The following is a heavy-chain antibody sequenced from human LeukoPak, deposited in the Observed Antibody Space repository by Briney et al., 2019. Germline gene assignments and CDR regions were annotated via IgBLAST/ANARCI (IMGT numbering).Heavy chain of an antibody. CDR2: ISGSGGST. Sequence: GGSLRLSCAASGFTFSSYAMSWVRQAPGKGLEWVSAISGSGGSTYYADSVKGRFTISRDNSKNTLYLQMNSLRAEDTAVYYCAMDSLHYYDSSGLRGDYWGQGTLVTVSS. CDR1: GFTFSSYA. V-gene: IGHV3-23*01. J-gene: IGHJ4*02. D-gene: IGHD3-22*01. CDR3: AMDSLHYYDSSGLRGDY.